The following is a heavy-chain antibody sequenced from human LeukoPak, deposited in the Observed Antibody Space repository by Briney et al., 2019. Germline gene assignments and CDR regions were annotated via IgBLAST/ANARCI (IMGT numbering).Heavy chain of an antibody. CDR2: IYTSGST. J-gene: IGHJ3*02. D-gene: IGHD3-22*01. Sequence: SETLSLTCTVSGGSISSYYWSWIRQPAGKGLEWIGRIYTSGSTNYNPSLKSRVTMSVDTSKNQFSLKLSSVTAADTAVYYCARDFKIQEYYYDSSGYYDAFDIWGQGTMVTVSS. V-gene: IGHV4-4*07. CDR3: ARDFKIQEYYYDSSGYYDAFDI. CDR1: GGSISSYY.